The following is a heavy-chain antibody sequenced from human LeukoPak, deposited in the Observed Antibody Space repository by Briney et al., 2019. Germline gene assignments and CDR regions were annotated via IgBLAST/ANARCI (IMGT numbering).Heavy chain of an antibody. D-gene: IGHD5-24*01. CDR2: ISGNGGST. Sequence: GGSARLSCAASGFIFSSYAMTWVRQAPGKGLEWVSAISGNGGSTYYADSVKGRFTISRDNSKNTLYLQMNSLRAEDTAVYYCARESVEMATIDYWGQGTLVTVSS. J-gene: IGHJ4*02. V-gene: IGHV3-23*01. CDR3: ARESVEMATIDY. CDR1: GFIFSSYA.